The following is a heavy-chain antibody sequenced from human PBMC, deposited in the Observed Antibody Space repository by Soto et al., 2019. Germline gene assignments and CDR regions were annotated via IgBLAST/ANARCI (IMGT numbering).Heavy chain of an antibody. J-gene: IGHJ6*02. Sequence: QVQLQESGPGLVKPSQTLSLTCTVSGGSISSGDDSWSWIRQPPGKGLEWIGYIYYSGSTYYNPSRKSRVTISVDTSKNQFYLKLSSVTAADTAVYYCAKYYYGMDVWGQGTTVTVSS. CDR3: AKYYYGMDV. CDR1: GGSISSGDDS. CDR2: IYYSGST. V-gene: IGHV4-30-4*01.